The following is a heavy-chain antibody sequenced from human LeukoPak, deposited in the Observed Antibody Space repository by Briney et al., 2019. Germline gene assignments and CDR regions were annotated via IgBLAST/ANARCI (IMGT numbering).Heavy chain of an antibody. CDR1: GFTFSSYW. V-gene: IGHV3-7*01. CDR2: IKQDGSEK. D-gene: IGHD2-15*01. Sequence: GGSLRLSCAASGFTFSSYWMSWVRQAPGKGLEWVANIKQDGSEKYYVDSVKGRFTISRDNAKNSLYLQMNSLRAEDTAVYYCARVRCSGGSCYPLYYFDYWGQGTLVTVSS. J-gene: IGHJ4*02. CDR3: ARVRCSGGSCYPLYYFDY.